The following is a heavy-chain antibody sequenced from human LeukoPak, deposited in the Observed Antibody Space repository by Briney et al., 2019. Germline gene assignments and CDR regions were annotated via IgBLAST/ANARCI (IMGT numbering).Heavy chain of an antibody. V-gene: IGHV3-30-3*01. Sequence: GGSLRLSCAASGFTFSSCAMHWVRQAPGKGLEWVAVISYDGSNKYYADSVKGRFTISRDNSKNTLYLQMNSLRAEDTAVYYCARNYYDSSGYYPAEYFQHWGQGTLVTVSS. CDR1: GFTFSSCA. J-gene: IGHJ1*01. CDR3: ARNYYDSSGYYPAEYFQH. CDR2: ISYDGSNK. D-gene: IGHD3-22*01.